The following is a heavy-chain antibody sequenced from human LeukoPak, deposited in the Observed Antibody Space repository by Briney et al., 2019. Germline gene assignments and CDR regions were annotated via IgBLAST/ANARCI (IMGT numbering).Heavy chain of an antibody. V-gene: IGHV3-7*03. D-gene: IGHD1-26*01. CDR2: IKEDGSER. J-gene: IGHJ4*02. CDR1: AFIFSGHW. Sequence: GGSLRLSCEGSAFIFSGHWMNWVRQTPGKGLEWVASIKEDGSERQYVDSVKGRFSISRDNTKGSLFLQLNSLRAEDTAVYYCARDRRIIVGATTGIDYWGQGTLVTVSS. CDR3: ARDRRIIVGATTGIDY.